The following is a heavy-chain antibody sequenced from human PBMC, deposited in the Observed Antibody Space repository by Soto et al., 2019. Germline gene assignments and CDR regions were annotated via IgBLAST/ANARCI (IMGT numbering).Heavy chain of an antibody. V-gene: IGHV3-30*18. CDR1: GFIFRSYG. Sequence: QAQLVESGGGVVQPGRSLRLSCAASGFIFRSYGMHWVRQAPGSGLEWVALISYDGNDKTYGDSVKGRFTISRDNFKNMVYLQMNSLTAEDTAVYYCAKGYIAAAGVLDAFDIWGPGTMVTVSS. CDR3: AKGYIAAAGVLDAFDI. D-gene: IGHD6-13*01. J-gene: IGHJ3*02. CDR2: ISYDGNDK.